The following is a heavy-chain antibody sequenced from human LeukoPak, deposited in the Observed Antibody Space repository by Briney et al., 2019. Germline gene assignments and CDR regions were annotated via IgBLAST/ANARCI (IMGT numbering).Heavy chain of an antibody. D-gene: IGHD5-24*01. CDR2: IYYSGST. V-gene: IGHV4-59*08. CDR3: ARKGDGYNPPPFDY. CDR1: GGSISSYY. Sequence: PSETLSLTCTVSGGSISSYYWSWIRQPPGKGLEWIGYIYYSGSTYYNPSLKSRVTLSADTSKNQLSLKLSSVTAADTAVYYCARKGDGYNPPPFDYWGQGTLVTVSS. J-gene: IGHJ4*02.